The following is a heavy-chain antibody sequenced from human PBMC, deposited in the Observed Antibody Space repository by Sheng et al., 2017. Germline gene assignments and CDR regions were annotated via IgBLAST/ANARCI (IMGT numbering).Heavy chain of an antibody. Sequence: EVQLVDSGGDLVQPGGSLRLSCEASGFTFSNYWMSWVRQAPGKGLEWVANINLDGNKKYYIESVKGRFTISRDNAKNSLYLQMNSLRAEDTDVYFCARDPPHVRELSLAIFWGQGTLVTVSS. J-gene: IGHJ1*01. D-gene: IGHD3-16*02. CDR2: INLDGNKK. CDR3: ARDPPHVRELSLAIF. V-gene: IGHV3-7*01. CDR1: GFTFSNYW.